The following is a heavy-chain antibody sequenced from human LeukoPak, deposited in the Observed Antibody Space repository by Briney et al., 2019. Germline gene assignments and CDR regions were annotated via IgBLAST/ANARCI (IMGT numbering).Heavy chain of an antibody. Sequence: ASVKVSCKASGYTFTSYGISWVRQAPGQGLEWMGWISAYNGKTNYAQKLQGRVTMTTDTSTSTAYMELRSLRSDDTTVYYCARARNQQWELPYFDYWGQGTLVTVSS. D-gene: IGHD1-26*01. CDR2: ISAYNGKT. J-gene: IGHJ4*02. CDR1: GYTFTSYG. V-gene: IGHV1-18*01. CDR3: ARARNQQWELPYFDY.